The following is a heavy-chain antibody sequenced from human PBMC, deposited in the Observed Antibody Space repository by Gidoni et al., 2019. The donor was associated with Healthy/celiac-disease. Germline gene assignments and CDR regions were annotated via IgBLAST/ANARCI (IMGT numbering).Heavy chain of an antibody. V-gene: IGHV3-66*01. D-gene: IGHD6-13*01. CDR1: GFTVSSNY. J-gene: IGHJ4*02. CDR3: ARERIAAAGPDFDY. Sequence: AASGFTVSSNYMSWVRQAPGKGLEWVSVIYSGGSTYYADSVKGRFTIARDNSKNTLYLQMNSLRAEDTAVYYCARERIAAAGPDFDYWGQGTLVTVSS. CDR2: IYSGGST.